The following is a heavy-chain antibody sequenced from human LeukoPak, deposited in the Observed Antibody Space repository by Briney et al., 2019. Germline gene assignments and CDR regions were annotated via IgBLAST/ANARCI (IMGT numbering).Heavy chain of an antibody. CDR3: ARGPELAYCCGDCYSLDFQH. CDR1: GYTFTSYD. D-gene: IGHD2-21*02. J-gene: IGHJ1*01. CDR2: MNPNSGNT. V-gene: IGHV1-8*01. Sequence: ASAKVSCKASGYTFTSYDINWVRQATGQGLEWMGWMNPNSGNTGYAQKFQGRVTMTRNTSISTAYMELSSLRSEDTAVYYCARGPELAYCCGDCYSLDFQHGGQGTLVTVSS.